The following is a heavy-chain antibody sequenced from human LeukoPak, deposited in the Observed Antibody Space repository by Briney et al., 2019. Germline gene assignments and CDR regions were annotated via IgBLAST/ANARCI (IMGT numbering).Heavy chain of an antibody. V-gene: IGHV4-34*01. CDR2: INHSGTT. D-gene: IGHD3-10*01. CDR1: GFTFSNAW. Sequence: GSLRLSCAASGFTFSNAWMSWVRQAPGKGLEWIGEINHSGTTDYKSSLKSRVTISVDTSKNQFSLKLSSVTAADTAVYYCARRITMVRGVIFRDLGGHRAFDIWGQGTMVTVSS. CDR3: ARRITMVRGVIFRDLGGHRAFDI. J-gene: IGHJ3*02.